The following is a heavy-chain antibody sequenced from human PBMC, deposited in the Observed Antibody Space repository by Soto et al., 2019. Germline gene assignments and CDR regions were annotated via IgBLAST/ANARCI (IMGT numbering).Heavy chain of an antibody. D-gene: IGHD4-17*01. Sequence: QVQLQESGPGLVKPSETLSLTCSVSGGSVSSDSHFWNWIRQPPGKGLEWIGDILNSGSTKYNPSIKSRVTISLDTSKNQFSLKLSSVTAADSAVYYCARDQGDDYGDYVGKTWVNGLDVWGQGTTVTVSS. V-gene: IGHV4-61*01. J-gene: IGHJ6*02. CDR3: ARDQGDDYGDYVGKTWVNGLDV. CDR2: ILNSGST. CDR1: GGSVSSDSHF.